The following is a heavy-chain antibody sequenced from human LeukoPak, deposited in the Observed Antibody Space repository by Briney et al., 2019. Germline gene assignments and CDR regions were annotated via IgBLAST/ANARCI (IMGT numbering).Heavy chain of an antibody. J-gene: IGHJ6*02. V-gene: IGHV3-13*01. CDR2: ICTAGDT. CDR1: GFTFSSYD. D-gene: IGHD6-25*01. CDR3: ARDFSGFGMDV. Sequence: GGSLRLSCAASGFTFSSYDMHWVRQAPGKGLEWVSAICTAGDTYYPGSVMGGCTIFRENPNISLYLQMNSLRAGDTAVYYCARDFSGFGMDVWGQGTTVTVSS.